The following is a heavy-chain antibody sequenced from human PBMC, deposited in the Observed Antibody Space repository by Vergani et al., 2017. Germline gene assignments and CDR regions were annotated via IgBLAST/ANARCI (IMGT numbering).Heavy chain of an antibody. CDR2: IYYSGST. Sequence: QVQLQESGPGLVKPSQTLSLTCTVSGGSISSGGYYWSWIRQHPGKGLEWIGYIYYSGSTYYNPSLKSRVTISVDTSKNQFSLKLSSVTAADTAVYYCARGGYCGGDCYYSDYWGQGTLVTVSS. J-gene: IGHJ4*02. CDR1: GGSISSGGYY. CDR3: ARGGYCGGDCYYSDY. D-gene: IGHD2-21*02. V-gene: IGHV4-31*03.